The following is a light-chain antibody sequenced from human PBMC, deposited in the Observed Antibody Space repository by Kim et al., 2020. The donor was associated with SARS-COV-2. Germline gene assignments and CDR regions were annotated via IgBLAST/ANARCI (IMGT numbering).Light chain of an antibody. CDR1: SSDVGSYNL. Sequence: QSALTQPASVSGSPGQSITISCTGTSSDVGSYNLVSWYQQHPGKAPKLMIYEGSKRPSGVSNRFSGSKSGNTASLTISGLQAEDGADYYCCSYAGSSTTWVFGGGTKVTVL. CDR3: CSYAGSSTTWV. V-gene: IGLV2-23*01. J-gene: IGLJ3*02. CDR2: EGS.